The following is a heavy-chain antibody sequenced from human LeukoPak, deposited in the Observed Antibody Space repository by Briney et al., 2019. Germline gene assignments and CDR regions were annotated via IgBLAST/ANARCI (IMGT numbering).Heavy chain of an antibody. CDR2: IDSSGSTM. D-gene: IGHD4-23*01. J-gene: IGHJ4*02. Sequence: GGSLRLSCAGSGFTFSNSEINWVRQAPGKGLEWVSYIDSSGSTMYYSDSVKGRFTISRDNSKNTVYLQMNSLRAEDTAVYYCARGLGGNSCGYWGQGTLVTVSS. CDR3: ARGLGGNSCGY. CDR1: GFTFSNSE. V-gene: IGHV3-48*03.